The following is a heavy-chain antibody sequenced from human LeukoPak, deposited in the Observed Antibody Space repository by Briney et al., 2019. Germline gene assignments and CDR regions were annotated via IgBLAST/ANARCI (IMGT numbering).Heavy chain of an antibody. J-gene: IGHJ6*02. D-gene: IGHD3-9*01. V-gene: IGHV4-39*01. CDR3: ARLRAYYDILTGYYHYYYYYGMDV. CDR1: GGSISSSSYY. CDR2: IYYSGRT. Sequence: PSETLSLTCTVSGGSISSSSYYWGWIRQPPGKGLEWIGSIYYSGRTYYTPSLKSRVTISVDTSKNQFSLKLGSVTAADTAVYYCARLRAYYDILTGYYHYYYYYGMDVWGQGTTVTVSS.